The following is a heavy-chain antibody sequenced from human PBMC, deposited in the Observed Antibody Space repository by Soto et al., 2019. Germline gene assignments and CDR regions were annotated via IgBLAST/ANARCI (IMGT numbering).Heavy chain of an antibody. J-gene: IGHJ4*02. CDR2: IYPGDSDT. Sequence: PGESLKISCKDSGYSFTSYWIGWVRQMPGKGLEWMGIIYPGDSDTRYSPSFQGQVTISADKSISTAYLQWSSLKASDTAMYYCARHYSSGYYRNPSSGNYFDYWGQGALVTVSS. V-gene: IGHV5-51*01. D-gene: IGHD3-22*01. CDR3: ARHYSSGYYRNPSSGNYFDY. CDR1: GYSFTSYW.